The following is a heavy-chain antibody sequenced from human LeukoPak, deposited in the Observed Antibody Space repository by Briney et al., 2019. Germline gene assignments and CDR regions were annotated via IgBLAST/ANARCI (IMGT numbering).Heavy chain of an antibody. V-gene: IGHV3-30*02. CDR2: IRYDGSNQ. J-gene: IGHJ3*02. Sequence: GGSLRLSCAASGFTFSSYGMHWVRQAPGKGLEWGAFIRYDGSNQYYADSVKGRFTISRDNSKNTLYLQMNSLRAEDTAVYYCARDGYYYDSSGYYYQVAISYAFDIWGQGTMVTVSS. D-gene: IGHD3-22*01. CDR1: GFTFSSYG. CDR3: ARDGYYYDSSGYYYQVAISYAFDI.